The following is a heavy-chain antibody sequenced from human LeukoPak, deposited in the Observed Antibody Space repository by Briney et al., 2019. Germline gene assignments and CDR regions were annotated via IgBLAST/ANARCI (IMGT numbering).Heavy chain of an antibody. J-gene: IGHJ3*02. CDR3: ARDWRRRWAYSGYDFYAFDI. Sequence: SETLSLTCTVSGGSISSSSYYWSWIRQPAGKGLEWIGRIYTSGSTNYNPSLKSRVTMSVDTSKNQFSLKLSSVTAADTAVYYCARDWRRRWAYSGYDFYAFDIWGQGTMVTVS. V-gene: IGHV4-61*02. CDR1: GGSISSSSYY. CDR2: IYTSGST. D-gene: IGHD5-12*01.